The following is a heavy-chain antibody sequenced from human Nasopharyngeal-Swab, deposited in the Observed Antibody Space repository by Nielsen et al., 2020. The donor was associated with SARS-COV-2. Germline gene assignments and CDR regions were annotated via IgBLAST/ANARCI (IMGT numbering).Heavy chain of an antibody. V-gene: IGHV1-69*13. Sequence: SVKVSCKASGGTFSGYAINWVRQAPGQGLEWIRGIIPIFGTTNYAQKFQGRVTITADESTSTAYMELSSLRSEDTAVYYCARGYSRMTGTPPRFDPWGQGTLVTVSS. CDR3: ARGYSRMTGTPPRFDP. CDR2: IIPIFGTT. CDR1: GGTFSGYA. J-gene: IGHJ5*02. D-gene: IGHD1-7*01.